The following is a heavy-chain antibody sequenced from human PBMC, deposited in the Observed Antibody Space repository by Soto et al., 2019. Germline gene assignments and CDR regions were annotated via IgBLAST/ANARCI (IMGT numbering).Heavy chain of an antibody. J-gene: IGHJ4*02. D-gene: IGHD3-10*01. CDR3: VKDRYFGSGSTWGYFDY. Sequence: PGGSLRLSCSASGFTFNNYAMHWVRQAPGKGLEYVSGISYVGGSTYYADSVKGRFTISRDNSKNTLYLQMSGLRPEDTAVYYCVKDRYFGSGSTWGYFDYWGQGTLVTVSS. CDR1: GFTFNNYA. CDR2: ISYVGGST. V-gene: IGHV3-64D*08.